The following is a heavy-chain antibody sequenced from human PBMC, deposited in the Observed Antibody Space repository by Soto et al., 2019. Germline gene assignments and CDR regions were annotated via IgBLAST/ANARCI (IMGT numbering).Heavy chain of an antibody. CDR3: ARDAFTAMVSGYYYGMDV. J-gene: IGHJ6*02. CDR2: ISSSSSTI. Sequence: GGSLRLSCAASGFTFSSYSMNWVRQAPGKGLEWVSYISSSSSTIYYADSVKGRFTISRDNAKNSLYLQMNSPRDEDTAVYYCARDAFTAMVSGYYYGMDVWGQGTTVTVSS. V-gene: IGHV3-48*02. CDR1: GFTFSSYS. D-gene: IGHD5-18*01.